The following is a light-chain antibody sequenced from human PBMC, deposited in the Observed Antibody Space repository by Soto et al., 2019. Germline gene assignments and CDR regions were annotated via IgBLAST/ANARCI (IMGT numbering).Light chain of an antibody. Sequence: EIVLTQSPGTLSLSPGDRATLSCRASESVRSYLAWYQQKPGQAPRLLIYNASKRATGIPARFSGSGSGTDFTLTVSSLEPEDFAIYYCQQRSDWEFTFGPGTRVDIK. CDR3: QQRSDWEFT. CDR1: ESVRSY. CDR2: NAS. J-gene: IGKJ3*01. V-gene: IGKV3-11*01.